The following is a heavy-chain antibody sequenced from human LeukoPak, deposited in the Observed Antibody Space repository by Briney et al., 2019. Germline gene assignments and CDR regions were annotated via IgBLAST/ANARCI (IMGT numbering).Heavy chain of an antibody. D-gene: IGHD5-24*01. V-gene: IGHV4-61*02. J-gene: IGHJ4*02. Sequence: SETLSLTCTVSGDSISSGDYYWSWIRQPAGKGLEWIGRISSSGSTNYNPSLKSRVTISVDTSKNQFSLKLSSVTAADTAVYYCARGGDGYNYRRGKFDYWGQGTLVTVSS. CDR3: ARGGDGYNYRRGKFDY. CDR2: ISSSGST. CDR1: GDSISSGDYY.